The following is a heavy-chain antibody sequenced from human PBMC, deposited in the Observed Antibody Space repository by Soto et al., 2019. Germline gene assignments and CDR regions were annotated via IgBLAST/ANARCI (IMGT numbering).Heavy chain of an antibody. V-gene: IGHV4-34*01. CDR3: ASGPYYDFWSGYHPRRYFDY. J-gene: IGHJ4*02. D-gene: IGHD3-3*01. CDR2: INHSGRT. Sequence: PSETLSLTCAVYGGSFSGYYWSWIRQHPGKGLEWIGEINHSGRTNYTPSLKSRVTISVDTSKNQFSLKLSSVTAADTAVYYCASGPYYDFWSGYHPRRYFDYWGQGTLVTVSS. CDR1: GGSFSGYY.